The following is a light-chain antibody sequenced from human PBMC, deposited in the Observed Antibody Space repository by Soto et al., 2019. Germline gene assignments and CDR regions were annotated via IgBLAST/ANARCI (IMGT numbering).Light chain of an antibody. CDR1: QGLSSW. Sequence: DIHMTQSKSSLSASVGDRVTITFRASQGLSSWLAWYQQKPEEAPKSLIYAASRLESGVPSRFSGSGSGTDFALTISSLQPEDFATYYCQQYNSYPITFGQGTLLEIK. J-gene: IGKJ5*01. CDR3: QQYNSYPIT. CDR2: AAS. V-gene: IGKV1D-16*01.